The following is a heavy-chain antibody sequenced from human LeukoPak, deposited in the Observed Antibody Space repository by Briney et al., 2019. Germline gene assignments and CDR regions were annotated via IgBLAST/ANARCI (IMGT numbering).Heavy chain of an antibody. V-gene: IGHV3-74*01. D-gene: IGHD7-27*01. J-gene: IGHJ5*01. CDR3: VRDGDDFNFDS. Sequence: HTGGSLRLSCAASGFTFRSYWMHWVRQAPGKGLEWVSRVIRDGSFTNYADSVKGRFTISRDNAKNTLYLQMSSLRAEDTAVYFCVRDGDDFNFDSWGQGSLVTVSS. CDR2: VIRDGSFT. CDR1: GFTFRSYW.